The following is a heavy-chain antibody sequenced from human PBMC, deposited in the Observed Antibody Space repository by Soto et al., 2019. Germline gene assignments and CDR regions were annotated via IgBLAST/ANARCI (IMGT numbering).Heavy chain of an antibody. CDR2: IYYSGST. Sequence: PSETLSLTCTVSGGSISSGGYYWSWFRQHPGKGLEWIGYIYYSGSTYYNPSLKSRVTISVDTSKNQFSLKLSSVTAADPAVYYWARAHFPVGQNLDYWGQGTLVTVSS. J-gene: IGHJ4*02. V-gene: IGHV4-31*03. CDR1: GGSISSGGYY. CDR3: ARAHFPVGQNLDY. D-gene: IGHD2-15*01.